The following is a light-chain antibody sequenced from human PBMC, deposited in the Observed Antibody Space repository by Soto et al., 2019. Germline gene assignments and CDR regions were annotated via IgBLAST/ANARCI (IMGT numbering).Light chain of an antibody. CDR1: ISDIGGYNF. V-gene: IGLV2-14*01. J-gene: IGLJ2*01. CDR3: ASYTRTTTLV. Sequence: QSALTQPASVSGSPGQSITISCTGTISDIGGYNFISWYQHHPGKAPKLVIYDVNNRPSGISYRFSGSKSGNTASLIISGLQDEDEADYYCASYTRTTTLVFGGGTKLTVL. CDR2: DVN.